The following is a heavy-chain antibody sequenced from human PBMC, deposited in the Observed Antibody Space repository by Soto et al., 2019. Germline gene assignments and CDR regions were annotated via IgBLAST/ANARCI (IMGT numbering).Heavy chain of an antibody. CDR3: ARVETRGYYYYGMDV. J-gene: IGHJ6*02. CDR1: GFTFSSYA. V-gene: IGHV3-30-3*01. Sequence: GGSLRLSCAASGFTFSSYAMHWVRQAPGKGLEWVAVISYDGSNKYYADSVKGRFTISRDNSKNTLYLQMNSLRAEDTAVYYCARVETRGYYYYGMDVWGHGTTVTVSS. D-gene: IGHD1-1*01. CDR2: ISYDGSNK.